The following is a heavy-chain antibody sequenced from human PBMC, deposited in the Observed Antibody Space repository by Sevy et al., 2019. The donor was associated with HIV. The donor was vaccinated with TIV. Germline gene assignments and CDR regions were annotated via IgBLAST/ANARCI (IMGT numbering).Heavy chain of an antibody. CDR2: INSDGKIA. CDR3: TIGSAGTAQH. D-gene: IGHD6-19*01. Sequence: GGSLRLSCAASGFTFSSAWMSWVRQTPGKGLIWVSHINSDGKIADYADSVKGRFTVSRDSAKNTQHLQMTSLGDEDTALYYCTIGSAGTAQHWGQGILVTVSS. J-gene: IGHJ4*02. V-gene: IGHV3-74*01. CDR1: GFTFSSAW.